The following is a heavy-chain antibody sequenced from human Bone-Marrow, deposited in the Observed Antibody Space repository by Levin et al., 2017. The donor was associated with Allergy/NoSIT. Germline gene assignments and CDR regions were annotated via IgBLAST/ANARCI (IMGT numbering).Heavy chain of an antibody. Sequence: GESLKISCEASGFTFTNYAIHWVRQVPGKGLEWVAVMAFGGSGLTFGAADKYYADSVKGRFTISRDNSKSTLFLQMHSLRREDTAIYYCARDRGFPDAFDVWGQGTVVIVSS. CDR2: MAFGGSGLTFGAADK. CDR3: ARDRGFPDAFDV. V-gene: IGHV3-30*04. J-gene: IGHJ3*01. CDR1: GFTFTNYA.